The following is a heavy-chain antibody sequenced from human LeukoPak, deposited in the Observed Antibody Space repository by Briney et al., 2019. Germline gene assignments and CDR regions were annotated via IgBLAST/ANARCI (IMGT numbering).Heavy chain of an antibody. D-gene: IGHD3-10*01. Sequence: PGGSLRLSCAASGFTFSTHWMHWVRQAPGKGLVWVSRINADGSSTMYADSVKGRFTISRDNANNTLYLQMNSLGAEDTAVYYCARTFEGYPFGWWFDPWGQGTQVTVSS. CDR1: GFTFSTHW. J-gene: IGHJ5*02. CDR2: INADGSST. V-gene: IGHV3-74*03. CDR3: ARTFEGYPFGWWFDP.